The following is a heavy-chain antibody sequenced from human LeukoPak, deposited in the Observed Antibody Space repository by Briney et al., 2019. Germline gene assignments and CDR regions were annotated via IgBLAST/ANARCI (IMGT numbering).Heavy chain of an antibody. CDR3: ARDPRNVGLAP. CDR1: GFSLSGYW. CDR2: NNGDGSTT. Sequence: GGSLRLSCVASGFSLSGYWMYWVRQAPGKGLMYISRNNGDGSTTNYADVVKGRFTMSRDNVKNTLYLQMNSLRVEDTAVYYCARDPRNVGLAPWGQGTLDTVSS. J-gene: IGHJ5*02. V-gene: IGHV3-74*01.